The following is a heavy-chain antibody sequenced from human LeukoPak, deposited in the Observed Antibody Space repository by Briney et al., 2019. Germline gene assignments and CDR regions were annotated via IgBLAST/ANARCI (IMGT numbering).Heavy chain of an antibody. D-gene: IGHD2-2*01. Sequence: SETLSLTCAVYGGSFSGYYWSWIRQPPGKGLEWIGEINHSGSTNYNPSLKSRVTISVDTSKNQFSLKLSSVTAADTAVYYCARGGVVPAAIFFVSGSTRGFDPWGQGTLVTVSS. V-gene: IGHV4-34*01. CDR1: GGSFSGYY. J-gene: IGHJ5*02. CDR2: INHSGST. CDR3: ARGGVVPAAIFFVSGSTRGFDP.